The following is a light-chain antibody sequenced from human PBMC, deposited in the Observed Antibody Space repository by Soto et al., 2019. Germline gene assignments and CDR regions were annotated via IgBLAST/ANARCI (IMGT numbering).Light chain of an antibody. CDR1: QSVSSSY. CDR2: GAS. J-gene: IGKJ5*01. V-gene: IGKV3-20*01. Sequence: VLTQFPGTLSLAPWGRGTLFGGASQSVSSSYLAWYQQKPGQAPRLLIYGASSRATGIPGRFSGSGSGTDFTLTLSRLEPEDLAVYYCQQYGSSLITFGQGTRLEIK. CDR3: QQYGSSLIT.